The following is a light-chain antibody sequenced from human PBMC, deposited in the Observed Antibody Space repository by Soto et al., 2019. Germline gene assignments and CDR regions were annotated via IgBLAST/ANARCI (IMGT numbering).Light chain of an antibody. CDR2: DVS. CDR3: CSYAGSYTFV. V-gene: IGLV2-11*01. CDR1: SSDVGGYNS. J-gene: IGLJ1*01. Sequence: QSALTQPRSVSGSPGQSVTISCTGNSSDVGGYNSVSWYQQHPGKAPKLMIYDVSQRPSGVPDRFSGSKSGNTASLTISGLQAEDEADYYCCSYAGSYTFVFGTGTKVTVL.